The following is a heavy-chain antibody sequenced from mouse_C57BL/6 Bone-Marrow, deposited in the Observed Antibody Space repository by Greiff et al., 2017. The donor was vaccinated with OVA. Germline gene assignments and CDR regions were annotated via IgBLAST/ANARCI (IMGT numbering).Heavy chain of an antibody. CDR2: ISGGGGNT. V-gene: IGHV5-9*01. CDR3: ARPYSNYAPMDY. J-gene: IGHJ4*01. D-gene: IGHD2-5*01. CDR1: GFTFSSYT. Sequence: EVQRVESGGGLVKPGGSLKLSCAASGFTFSSYTMSWVRQTPEKRLEWVATISGGGGNTYYPDSVKGRFTISRDNAKNTLYLQMSSLRSEDTALYYCARPYSNYAPMDYWGQGTSVTVSS.